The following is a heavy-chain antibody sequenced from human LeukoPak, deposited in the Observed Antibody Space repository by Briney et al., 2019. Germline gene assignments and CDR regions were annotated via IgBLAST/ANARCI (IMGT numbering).Heavy chain of an antibody. CDR2: ISSTGSTI. V-gene: IGHV3-48*02. D-gene: IGHD3-22*01. Sequence: GGSLRLSCAASGFTFSSYSMNWIRQAPGQGLEWVSYISSTGSTIYYADSVKGRFTISRDNAKNSLYLQMNSLRDEDTAVFYCARDSSVNYDNSGYYNSYFYGMDVWGQGTTVTVSS. CDR3: ARDSSVNYDNSGYYNSYFYGMDV. J-gene: IGHJ6*02. CDR1: GFTFSSYS.